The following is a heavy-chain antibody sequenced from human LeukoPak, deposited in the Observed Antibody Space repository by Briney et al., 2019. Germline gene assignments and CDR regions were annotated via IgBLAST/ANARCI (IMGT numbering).Heavy chain of an antibody. CDR1: GGSFSGYY. V-gene: IGHV4-34*01. D-gene: IGHD2-21*02. CDR3: ARDAFCLNGVCYSGRYDY. CDR2: VNSRGSA. J-gene: IGHJ4*02. Sequence: SETLSLTCAAHGGSFSGYYWSWIRQSPGKGMEWIGEVNSRGSANYNPSLTSRVTISVDTSKNQFSLRLTSVTAADAGVYYCARDAFCLNGVCYSGRYDYWGQGILVSVSS.